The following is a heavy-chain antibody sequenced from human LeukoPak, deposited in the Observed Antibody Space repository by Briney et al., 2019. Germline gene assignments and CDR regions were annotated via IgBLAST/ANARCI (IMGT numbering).Heavy chain of an antibody. J-gene: IGHJ4*02. CDR2: ISGDGDST. Sequence: GGSLRLSCAASGFTFDNYAMHWVRQVPGKGLEWVSLISGDGDSTYYADSVKGRFTISRDNAKNSLYLQMNSLRAEDTAVYYCAREGTVATFDYWGQGTLVTVSS. CDR1: GFTFDNYA. CDR3: AREGTVATFDY. D-gene: IGHD4-23*01. V-gene: IGHV3-43*02.